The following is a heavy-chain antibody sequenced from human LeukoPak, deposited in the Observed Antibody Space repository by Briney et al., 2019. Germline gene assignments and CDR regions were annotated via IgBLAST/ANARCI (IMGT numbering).Heavy chain of an antibody. J-gene: IGHJ6*03. V-gene: IGHV4-34*01. CDR2: INHSGST. Sequence: SETLSLTCAVYGGSFSGYYWSWIRQPPGRGRNGIGEINHSGSTNYNPSLKSRVTISVDTSKNQFSLKLSSVTAADTAVYYCARARGYYYYYMDVWGKGTTVTVSS. CDR1: GGSFSGYY. CDR3: ARARGYYYYYMDV.